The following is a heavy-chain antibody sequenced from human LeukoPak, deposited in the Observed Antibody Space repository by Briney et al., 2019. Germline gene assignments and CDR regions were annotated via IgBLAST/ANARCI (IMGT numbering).Heavy chain of an antibody. D-gene: IGHD1-14*01. CDR2: INTDGSRT. CDR1: GFIFSNYW. J-gene: IGHJ4*02. CDR3: ARIPDTTGGGDY. Sequence: QPGGSLRLSCAASGFIFSNYWMHWVRQAPGRGLVWVSRINTDGSRTSYADSVRGRFTISRDNAKNTLYLQMNSLRAEDTAVYYCARIPDTTGGGDYWGQGTLVTVSS. V-gene: IGHV3-74*01.